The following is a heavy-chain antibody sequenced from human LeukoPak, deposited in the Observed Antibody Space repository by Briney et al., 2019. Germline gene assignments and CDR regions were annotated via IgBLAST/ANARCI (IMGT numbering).Heavy chain of an antibody. CDR2: IYYSGST. D-gene: IGHD5-24*01. Sequence: PSETLSLTCTVSGGSISSSSYYWGWIRQPPGKGLEWIGNIYYSGSTYYNPSLKCRVTISVDTSKNQFSLKLSSVTAADTAVYYCARLRRDGYNYIVWGQGTLVTVSS. V-gene: IGHV4-39*01. CDR1: GGSISSSSYY. J-gene: IGHJ4*02. CDR3: ARLRRDGYNYIV.